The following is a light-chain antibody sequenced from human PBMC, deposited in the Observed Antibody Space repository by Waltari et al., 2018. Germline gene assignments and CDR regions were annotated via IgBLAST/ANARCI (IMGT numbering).Light chain of an antibody. V-gene: IGKV3-20*01. Sequence: IVLTQSPGTLSLSPGERATLSCRASQSLSSSYLAWHQQKPGQAPRLLIYDASSRATGIPDRFSGSWSGTDFTLTISRLEPEDFAVYFCQQYGSSPPVYTFGQGTKLEIK. CDR1: QSLSSSY. J-gene: IGKJ2*01. CDR3: QQYGSSPPVYT. CDR2: DAS.